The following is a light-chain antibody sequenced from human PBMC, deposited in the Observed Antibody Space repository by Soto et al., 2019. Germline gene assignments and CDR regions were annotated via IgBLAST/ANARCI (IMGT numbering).Light chain of an antibody. Sequence: DAVMTQSPLSLAVTLGQSASISCRSSHSLLHPVEGKIFLNWFHHRPGQSPRHLIYLVSERVSAVPYRFSASVSDTHCTVTISRVEADDVGVYYCMQGTYLPLTFGGGTKVEIK. CDR3: MQGTYLPLT. J-gene: IGKJ4*01. CDR1: HSLLHPVEGKIF. CDR2: LVS. V-gene: IGKV2-30*02.